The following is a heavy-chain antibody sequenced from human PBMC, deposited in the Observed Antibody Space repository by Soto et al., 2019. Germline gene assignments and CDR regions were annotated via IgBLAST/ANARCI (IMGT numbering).Heavy chain of an antibody. D-gene: IGHD2-15*01. J-gene: IGHJ4*01. CDR3: VKGNQLLRYYFEF. V-gene: IGHV3-64D*06. Sequence: GGSLRLSCSVSGFTFSNYAMHWVRQAPGKGFEYVSGITSEGDRTWHADSVKDRFTISRDNSANTLFLQMSSLRVEDTAIYFCVKGNQLLRYYFEFWGPGTLVTVSS. CDR2: ITSEGDRT. CDR1: GFTFSNYA.